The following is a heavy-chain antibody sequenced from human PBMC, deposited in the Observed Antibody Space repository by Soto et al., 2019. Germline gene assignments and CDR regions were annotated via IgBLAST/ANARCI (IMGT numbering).Heavy chain of an antibody. D-gene: IGHD6-13*01. Sequence: ASVKVSCKASGYTFTGYYMHWVRQAPGQGLEWMGWINPNSGGTNYAQKFQGRVTMTRDTSISTAYMELSRLRSDDTAVYYCARVPEIAAAGTHYGMDVWGQGTTVTV. CDR2: INPNSGGT. CDR3: ARVPEIAAAGTHYGMDV. CDR1: GYTFTGYY. J-gene: IGHJ6*02. V-gene: IGHV1-2*02.